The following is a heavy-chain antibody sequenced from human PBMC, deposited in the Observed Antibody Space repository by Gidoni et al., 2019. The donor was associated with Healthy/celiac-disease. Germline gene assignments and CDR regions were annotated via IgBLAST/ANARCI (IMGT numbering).Heavy chain of an antibody. V-gene: IGHV3-21*01. CDR2: SSSSSSYI. Sequence: EVQLVESGGGLVKPGGSLRLSCAASGFTFSSYSMNWVRQAPGKGLEWVSSSSSSSSYIYYADSVKGRFTISRDNAKNSLYLQMNSLRAEDTAVYYCARAPRFCGGDCYSEDYWGQGTLVTVSS. CDR3: ARAPRFCGGDCYSEDY. J-gene: IGHJ4*02. D-gene: IGHD2-21*02. CDR1: GFTFSSYS.